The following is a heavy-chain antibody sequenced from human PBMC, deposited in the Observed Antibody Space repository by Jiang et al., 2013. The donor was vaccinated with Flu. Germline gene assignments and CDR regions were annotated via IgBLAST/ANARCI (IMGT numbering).Heavy chain of an antibody. CDR2: ISAYNGNT. CDR3: ARDHRITGTTWDHYYYYYGMDV. V-gene: IGHV1-18*01. D-gene: IGHD1-20*01. CDR1: GYTFTSYG. Sequence: GAEVKKPGASVKVSCKASGYTFTSYGISWVRQAPGQGLEWMGWISAYNGNTNYAQKLQGRVTMTTDTSTSTAYMELRSLRSDDTAVYYCARDHRITGTTWDHYYYYYGMDVWGQGTTVTVSS. J-gene: IGHJ6*02.